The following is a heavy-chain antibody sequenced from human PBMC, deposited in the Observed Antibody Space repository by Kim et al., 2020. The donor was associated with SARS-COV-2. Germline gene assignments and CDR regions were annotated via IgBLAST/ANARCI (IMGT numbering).Heavy chain of an antibody. CDR3: ARDGSSTSWGNWFDP. CDR2: ISSSSSYI. D-gene: IGHD2-2*01. V-gene: IGHV3-21*01. Sequence: GGSLRHSCAASGFTFSSYSMNWVRQAPGKGLEWVSSISSSSSYIYYADSVKGRFTISRDNAKNSLYLQMNSLRAEDTAVYYCARDGSSTSWGNWFDPWGQGTLVTVSS. J-gene: IGHJ5*02. CDR1: GFTFSSYS.